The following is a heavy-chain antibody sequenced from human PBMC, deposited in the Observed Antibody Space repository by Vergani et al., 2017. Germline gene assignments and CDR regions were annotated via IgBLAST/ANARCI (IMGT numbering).Heavy chain of an antibody. V-gene: IGHV4-34*01. J-gene: IGHJ4*02. CDR1: GFTFSDHY. D-gene: IGHD3-16*02. CDR3: ASIARAPTRRNPPPDY. CDR2: VNHGGST. Sequence: QEQLLQSGGGVVQPGGSLRLSCAASGFTFSDHYMSWVRQAPGKGLEWIGEVNHGGSTNYNPSLKSRVSISVDTSKNQFSLQLTSVTAADSALYFCASIARAPTRRNPPPDYWGQGILVTVSS.